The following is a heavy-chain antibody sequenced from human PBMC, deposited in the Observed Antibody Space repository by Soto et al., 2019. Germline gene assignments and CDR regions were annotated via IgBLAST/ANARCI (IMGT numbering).Heavy chain of an antibody. CDR2: IYYSGST. D-gene: IGHD4-17*01. V-gene: IGHV4-30-4*01. CDR1: GGSISSGDYY. J-gene: IGHJ5*02. CDR3: ARDRKGRDGDYNNWFDP. Sequence: QVQLQESGPGLVKPSQTLSLTCTVSGGSISSGDYYWSWIRQPPGKGLEWIGYIYYSGSTYYNPSLKSRVTTSVDTSKNQFSLKLSSVTAADTAVYYCARDRKGRDGDYNNWFDPWGQGTLVTVSS.